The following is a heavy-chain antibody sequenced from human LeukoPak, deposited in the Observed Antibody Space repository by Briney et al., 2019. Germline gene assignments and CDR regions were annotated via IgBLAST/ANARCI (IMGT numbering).Heavy chain of an antibody. CDR1: GGSISSSSYY. CDR2: IYYSGST. CDR3: ARGAPWYSGGSWFDP. V-gene: IGHV4-39*07. J-gene: IGHJ5*02. Sequence: SETLSLTCTVSGGSISSSSYYWGWIRQPPGKGLEWIGSIYYSGSTYYNPSLKSRVTISVDTSKNQFSLKLSSVTAADTAVYYCARGAPWYSGGSWFDPWGRGTLVTVSS. D-gene: IGHD6-25*01.